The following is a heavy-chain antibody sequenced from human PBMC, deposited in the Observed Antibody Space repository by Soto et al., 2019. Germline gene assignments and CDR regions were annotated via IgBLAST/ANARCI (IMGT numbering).Heavy chain of an antibody. CDR3: ARGSDADY. CDR1: GGSISSSSYY. V-gene: IGHV4-39*01. Sequence: SETLSLTCTVSGGSISSSSYYWGWIRQPPGKGLEWIGSTYYSGSTYYNPSLKSRVTISVDTSKNQFSLKLSSVTAADTAVYYCARGSDADYWGQGTLVTVSS. J-gene: IGHJ4*02. CDR2: TYYSGST. D-gene: IGHD3-10*01.